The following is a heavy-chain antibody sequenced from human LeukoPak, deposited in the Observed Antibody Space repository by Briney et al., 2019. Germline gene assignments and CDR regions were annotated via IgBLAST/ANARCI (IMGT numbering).Heavy chain of an antibody. CDR2: IYSGGST. CDR3: ARDNTGTQYYYYGMDV. D-gene: IGHD1-26*01. Sequence: PGGSLRLSCAASGFTVSSNYMSWVRQAPGKGLEWVSVIYSGGSTYYADSVRGRFTISRDNSKNTLYLQMNSLRAEDTAVYYCARDNTGTQYYYYGMDVWGQGTTVTVSS. CDR1: GFTVSSNY. V-gene: IGHV3-53*01. J-gene: IGHJ6*02.